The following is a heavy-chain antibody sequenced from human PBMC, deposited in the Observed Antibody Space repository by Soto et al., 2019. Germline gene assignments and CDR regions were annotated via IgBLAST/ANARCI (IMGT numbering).Heavy chain of an antibody. J-gene: IGHJ4*02. CDR3: AREFATTAAGFDY. V-gene: IGHV3-11*01. Sequence: PGGSLRLSCAASGFTFSDYYMGWIRQAPGKGLEWVSYISSSGSTIYYADSVKGRFTISRDNAKNSLYLQMNSLRAEDTAVYYCAREFATTAAGFDYWGQGTLVTVSS. CDR1: GFTFSDYY. D-gene: IGHD6-13*01. CDR2: ISSSGSTI.